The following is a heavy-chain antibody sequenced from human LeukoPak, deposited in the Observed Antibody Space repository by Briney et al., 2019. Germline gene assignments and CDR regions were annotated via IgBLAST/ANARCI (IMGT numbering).Heavy chain of an antibody. Sequence: SVKVSCKASGGTFSGYGINWVRQAPGQGLEWMGRVVPMSGTANCAQKFQGRVTITTDESTSTAYMELTSLRSEDTAVYYCARDFYYDTSGGGLTWGQGTMVTVSS. CDR1: GGTFSGYG. D-gene: IGHD3-22*01. V-gene: IGHV1-69*05. CDR3: ARDFYYDTSGGGLT. J-gene: IGHJ3*01. CDR2: VVPMSGTA.